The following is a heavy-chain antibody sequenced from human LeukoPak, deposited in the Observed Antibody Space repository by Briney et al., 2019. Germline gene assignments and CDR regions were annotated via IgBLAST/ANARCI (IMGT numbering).Heavy chain of an antibody. CDR2: IYSGGST. Sequence: GGSLRLSCAASGFTVSSNYMSWVRQAPGKGLEWVSVIYSGGSTYYADSVKGRFTISRDNSKNTLYLQMNSLRAEDTAVYYCATVLDYYDSSGYYYSLYYYYYMDVWGKGTTVTVSS. V-gene: IGHV3-66*01. CDR3: ATVLDYYDSSGYYYSLYYYYYMDV. D-gene: IGHD3-22*01. J-gene: IGHJ6*03. CDR1: GFTVSSNY.